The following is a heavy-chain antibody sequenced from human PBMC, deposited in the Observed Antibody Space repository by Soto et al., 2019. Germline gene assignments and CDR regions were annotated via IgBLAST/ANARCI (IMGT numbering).Heavy chain of an antibody. CDR2: IFSNDEK. Sequence: QVTLKESGPVLVKPTETLTLTCTVSGFSLSNARMGVSWIRQPPGKALEWLAHIFSNDEKSYSTSLKSRLTITKDPYKSQVVLTMTNIDPVDTATYYCARYFWSGYYRRGWFDPWGQGTLVTVSS. D-gene: IGHD3-3*01. CDR1: GFSLSNARMG. J-gene: IGHJ5*02. CDR3: ARYFWSGYYRRGWFDP. V-gene: IGHV2-26*01.